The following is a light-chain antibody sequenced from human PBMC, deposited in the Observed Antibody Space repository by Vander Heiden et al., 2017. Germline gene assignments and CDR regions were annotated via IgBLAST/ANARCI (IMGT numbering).Light chain of an antibody. V-gene: IGLV3-25*03. CDR2: KDS. Sequence: SYQLTQPPTVSASPGQTARITCSRDALTKQYAYWYQQKPGQAPVLVIYKDSERPSGIPERFSGSSSGTTVTLTISGVQAEDEADYYCQSADSSGTYVVFGGGTKLTVL. CDR3: QSADSSGTYVV. CDR1: ALTKQY. J-gene: IGLJ2*01.